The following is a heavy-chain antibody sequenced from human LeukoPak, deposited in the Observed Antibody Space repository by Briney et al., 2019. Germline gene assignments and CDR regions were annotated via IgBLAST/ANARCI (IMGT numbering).Heavy chain of an antibody. CDR1: GFTLDDYA. D-gene: IGHD4-11*01. V-gene: IGHV3-9*01. CDR2: ISWNSGSI. CDR3: AKAYSNYDQFYYYGMDV. J-gene: IGHJ6*02. Sequence: HAGRSLRLSCAASGFTLDDYAMHWVRQAPGKGREWVSGISWNSGSIGYADSVKGRFTISRDNAKNSLYLQMNSLRAEDTALYYCAKAYSNYDQFYYYGMDVWGQGTTVTVSS.